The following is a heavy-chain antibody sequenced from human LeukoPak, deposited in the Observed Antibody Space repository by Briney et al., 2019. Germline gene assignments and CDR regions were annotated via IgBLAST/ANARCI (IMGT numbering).Heavy chain of an antibody. CDR1: GFTFSSYS. D-gene: IGHD7-27*01. V-gene: IGHV3-21*01. Sequence: PGGSLRLSCAASGFTFSSYSMNWVRQAPGKGLEWVSSISSSSSHIYYANSVKGRFTISRDNAKNSLYLQMNSLTAEDTAVYYCARDYRANWGFDYWGQGTLVTVSS. CDR3: ARDYRANWGFDY. J-gene: IGHJ4*02. CDR2: ISSSSSHI.